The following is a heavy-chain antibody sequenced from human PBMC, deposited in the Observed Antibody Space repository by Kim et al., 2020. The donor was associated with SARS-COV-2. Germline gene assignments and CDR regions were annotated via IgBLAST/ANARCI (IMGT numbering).Heavy chain of an antibody. CDR2: INHSGST. D-gene: IGHD3-10*01. Sequence: SETLSLTCAVYGGSFSGYYWSWIRQPPGKGLEWIGEINHSGSTNYNPSLKSRVTISVDTSKNQFSLKLSSVTAADTAVYYCARGVVLWFGELSHFDYWGQGTLVTVSS. CDR1: GGSFSGYY. V-gene: IGHV4-34*01. J-gene: IGHJ4*02. CDR3: ARGVVLWFGELSHFDY.